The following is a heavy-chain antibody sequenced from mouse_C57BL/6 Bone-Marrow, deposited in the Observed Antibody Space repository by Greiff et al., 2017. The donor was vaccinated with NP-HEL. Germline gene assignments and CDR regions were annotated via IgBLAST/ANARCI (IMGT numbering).Heavy chain of an antibody. D-gene: IGHD1-1*01. V-gene: IGHV5-4*01. CDR3: AREGYYYGSSYKVDYAMDY. CDR1: GFTFSSYA. Sequence: EVQGVESGGGLVKPGGSLKLSCAASGFTFSSYAMSWVRQTPEKRLEWVATISDGGSYTYYPDNVKGRFTISRDNAKNNLYLQMSHLKSEDTAMYYCAREGYYYGSSYKVDYAMDYWGQGTSVTVSS. CDR2: ISDGGSYT. J-gene: IGHJ4*01.